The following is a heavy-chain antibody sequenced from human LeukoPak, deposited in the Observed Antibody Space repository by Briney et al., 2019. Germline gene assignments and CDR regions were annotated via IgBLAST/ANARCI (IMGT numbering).Heavy chain of an antibody. CDR2: ISYSGTT. V-gene: IGHV4-39*01. CDR1: GGSLSSYH. CDR3: ARQGITGTSDAFDI. J-gene: IGHJ3*02. Sequence: NPSETLSLNCTVSGGSLSSYHWGWLRQPQGKGLEWFGSISYSGTTFYNPTHKSRVTISVDTSKNQYSLRVSSVTAADTAVYYCARQGITGTSDAFDIWGQGTMVTVSS. D-gene: IGHD1-14*01.